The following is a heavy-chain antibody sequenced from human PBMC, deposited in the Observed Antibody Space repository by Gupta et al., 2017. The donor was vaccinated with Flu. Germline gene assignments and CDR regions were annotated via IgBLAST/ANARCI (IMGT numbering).Heavy chain of an antibody. Sequence: EVHLVESGGGLVQPGGSLRLSCAASGFTFGSYDMNWVRQAPGKGSEWISFITSSGDTIYYADSLEGRFTISRDNAKNSLYLQLSSLRVEDTAVYYCVRARSFDGWGQGTMVTVSS. CDR3: VRARSFDG. D-gene: IGHD3-10*01. CDR1: GFTFGSYD. V-gene: IGHV3-48*03. CDR2: ITSSGDTI. J-gene: IGHJ5*02.